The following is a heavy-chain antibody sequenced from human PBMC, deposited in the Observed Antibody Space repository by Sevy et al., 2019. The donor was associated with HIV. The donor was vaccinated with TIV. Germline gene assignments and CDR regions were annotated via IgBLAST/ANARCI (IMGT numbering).Heavy chain of an antibody. CDR2: ISGSGGST. CDR3: AKEFDYGSGGYYSRYDAFDI. Sequence: GGSLRLSCAASGFTFSSYAMSWVRQAPGKGLEWVSAISGSGGSTYYADSVKGRFTISRDNSKNTLYLQMNSLRAEDTAVYYCAKEFDYGSGGYYSRYDAFDIWGQGTMVTVSS. J-gene: IGHJ3*02. V-gene: IGHV3-23*01. D-gene: IGHD3-10*01. CDR1: GFTFSSYA.